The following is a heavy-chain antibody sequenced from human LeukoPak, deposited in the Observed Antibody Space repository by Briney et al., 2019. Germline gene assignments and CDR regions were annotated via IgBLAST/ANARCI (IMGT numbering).Heavy chain of an antibody. CDR2: ISSSSSYI. CDR1: GFTFSSYS. J-gene: IGHJ4*02. CDR3: ARGNKIAAAGH. Sequence: GGSLRLSCAAPGFTFSSYSMNWVRQAPGKGLEWVSSISSSSSYIYYADSVKGRFTISRDNAKNSLYLQMNSLRAEDTAVYYCARGNKIAAAGHWGQGTLVTVSS. V-gene: IGHV3-21*01. D-gene: IGHD6-13*01.